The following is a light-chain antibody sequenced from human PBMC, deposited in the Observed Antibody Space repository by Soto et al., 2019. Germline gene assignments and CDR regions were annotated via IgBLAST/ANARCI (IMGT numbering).Light chain of an antibody. V-gene: IGKV3-11*01. CDR1: QSVSWY. J-gene: IGKJ4*01. CDR3: HQRSNWPST. CDR2: AAS. Sequence: DIVLTQSPATLSLSPGDRATLSCRASQSVSWYLAWYQQKPGPAPKLLIYAASNRDTGIPARFSGSGSGTDFTLTITSAEPEDFAVYYCHQRSNWPSTFGGGTKVEIK.